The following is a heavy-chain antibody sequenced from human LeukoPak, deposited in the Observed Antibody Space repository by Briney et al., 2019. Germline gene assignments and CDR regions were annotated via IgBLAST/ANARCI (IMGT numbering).Heavy chain of an antibody. J-gene: IGHJ4*02. V-gene: IGHV3-23*01. Sequence: QSGGSLRLSCVASGFTFSTFAMIWVRQPPGKGLEWVSSIFPSGGEIHYADSVRGRFTISRDNSKSTLSLQMNSLRAEDTAIYYCATYKQVLLPFESWGQGTLVTVS. CDR2: IFPSGGEI. CDR3: ATYKQVLLPFES. D-gene: IGHD2-8*02. CDR1: GFTFSTFA.